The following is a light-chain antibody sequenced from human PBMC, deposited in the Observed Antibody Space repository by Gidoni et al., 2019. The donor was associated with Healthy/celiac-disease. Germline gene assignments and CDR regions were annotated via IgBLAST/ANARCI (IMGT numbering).Light chain of an antibody. Sequence: QMTQSPSTLSASVGDRVTITCRASQSISSWLAWYQQKPGKAPKLLIYKASSLESGVPSRFSGSGSGTEFTLTISSLQPDDFATYYCQQYNSYSVTFGQGTRLEIK. CDR2: KAS. J-gene: IGKJ5*01. CDR3: QQYNSYSVT. V-gene: IGKV1-5*03. CDR1: QSISSW.